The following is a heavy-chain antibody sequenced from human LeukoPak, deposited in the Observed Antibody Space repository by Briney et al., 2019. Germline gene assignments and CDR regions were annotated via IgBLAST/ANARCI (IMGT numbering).Heavy chain of an antibody. Sequence: GGSLRLSCAASGFTFSGSAMHWVRQASGKGLEWVGRIRSKANSYATAYAASVKGRFTISRDDSKNTAYLQMNSLKTEDTAVYYCTRAPMNWIDPWGQGTLVTVSS. CDR3: TRAPMNWIDP. V-gene: IGHV3-73*01. CDR2: IRSKANSYAT. CDR1: GFTFSGSA. J-gene: IGHJ5*02.